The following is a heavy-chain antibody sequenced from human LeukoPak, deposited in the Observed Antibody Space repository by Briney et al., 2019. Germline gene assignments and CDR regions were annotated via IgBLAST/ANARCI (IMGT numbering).Heavy chain of an antibody. CDR3: ARARRARYYDSSGSYFDY. J-gene: IGHJ4*02. CDR2: IYYSGST. CDR1: GGSISSGDYY. Sequence: PSETLSLTCTVSGGSISSGDYYWSWIRQPPGKGLEWIGYIYYSGSTYYNPSLKSRVTISVDTSKNQFSLKLSSVTAADTAVYYCARARRARYYDSSGSYFDYWGQGTLVTVSS. V-gene: IGHV4-30-4*01. D-gene: IGHD3-22*01.